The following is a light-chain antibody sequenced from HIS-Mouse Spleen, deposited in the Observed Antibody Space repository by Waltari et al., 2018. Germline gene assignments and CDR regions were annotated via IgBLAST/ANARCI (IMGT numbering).Light chain of an antibody. V-gene: IGLV3-10*01. CDR1: AFPNKY. J-gene: IGLJ2*01. CDR3: YSTDSSGNHRV. Sequence: SYDLTQPPSVSVSPGQTARITCPGDAFPNKYAYWYQQKPGQAPVLVIYEDSKRPSGIPERFSGSSSGTMATLTISGAQVEDEADYYCYSTDSSGNHRVFGGGTKLTVL. CDR2: EDS.